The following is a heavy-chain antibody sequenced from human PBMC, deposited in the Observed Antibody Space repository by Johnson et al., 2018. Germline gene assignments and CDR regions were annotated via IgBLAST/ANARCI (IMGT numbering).Heavy chain of an antibody. J-gene: IGHJ4*02. Sequence: VQLVQSGAEVKKPGSSVKVSCKASGGTFSSYAISWVRQAPEQGLEWMGGIIPIFGTANYAQKFQGRVTITVDESTRTAYIELSSLRSEATAVYYCARGPRYCSSTSCYGPGETHFDYWGQGTLVTVSS. CDR1: GGTFSSYA. CDR2: IIPIFGTA. V-gene: IGHV1-69*12. CDR3: ARGPRYCSSTSCYGPGETHFDY. D-gene: IGHD2-2*01.